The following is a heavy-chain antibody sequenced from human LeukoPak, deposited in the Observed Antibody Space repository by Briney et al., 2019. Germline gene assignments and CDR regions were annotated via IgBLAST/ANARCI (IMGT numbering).Heavy chain of an antibody. J-gene: IGHJ5*02. V-gene: IGHV3-30*01. CDR1: GFTFSSYA. CDR3: ARGVRYYYDSSGYYFGYNWFDP. D-gene: IGHD3-22*01. CDR2: ISYDGSNK. Sequence: GRSLRLSCAASGFTFSSYAMHWVRQAPGKGLEWVAVISYDGSNKYYADSVKGRFTISRDNSKNTLYLQMNSLRAEDTAVYYCARGVRYYYDSSGYYFGYNWFDPWGQGTLVTVSS.